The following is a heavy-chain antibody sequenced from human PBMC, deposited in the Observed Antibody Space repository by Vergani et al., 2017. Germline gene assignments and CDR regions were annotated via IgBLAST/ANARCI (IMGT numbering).Heavy chain of an antibody. CDR3: AKVTPSSWIHYYYYYGMDV. CDR2: IIPILGIA. D-gene: IGHD6-13*01. J-gene: IGHJ6*02. CDR1: GGTFSSYT. V-gene: IGHV1-69*02. Sequence: QVQLVQSGAEVKKPGSSVKVSCKASGGTFSSYTISWVRQAPGQGLEWMGRIIPILGIANYAQKFQGRVTITADKSTSTAYMELSSLRSEDTAVYYCAKVTPSSWIHYYYYYGMDVWGQGTTVTVSS.